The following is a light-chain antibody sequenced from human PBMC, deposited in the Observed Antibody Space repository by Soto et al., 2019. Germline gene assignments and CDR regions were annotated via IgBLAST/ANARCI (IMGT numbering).Light chain of an antibody. J-gene: IGKJ4*01. CDR2: GAF. CDR1: QSVSSSF. Sequence: EIVLTQSPGTLSLSPGERATLSCRASQSVSSSFLAWYQQKPGQAPRLLIYGAFNRATGIPDRFSGSGSGTDFTLTISRLEPEDFAVYYCQQYGSSPLTFGGGTKVDI. V-gene: IGKV3-20*01. CDR3: QQYGSSPLT.